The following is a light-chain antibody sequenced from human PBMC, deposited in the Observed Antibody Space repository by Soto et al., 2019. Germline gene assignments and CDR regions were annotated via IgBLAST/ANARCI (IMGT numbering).Light chain of an antibody. V-gene: IGKV3-20*01. J-gene: IGKJ1*01. CDR1: QSVSSNY. CDR2: GAS. CDR3: QQYNSSPRT. Sequence: EIVLPQSPGTLPLSPGERATLSCRASQSVSSNYLAWYQKKPGQAPRLLIYGASNRASGIPDRFSCSGSGTDFTLTISSLQPEDLAVYYCQQYNSSPRTVGQGTKVDSK.